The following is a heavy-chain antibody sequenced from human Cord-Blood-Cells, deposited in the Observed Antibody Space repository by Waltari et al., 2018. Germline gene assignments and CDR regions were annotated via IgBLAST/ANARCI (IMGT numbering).Heavy chain of an antibody. CDR3: ARGGGYYAFDI. CDR1: GYTFTGYY. V-gene: IGHV1-2*02. D-gene: IGHD3-22*01. CDR2: SNPNSGGT. J-gene: IGHJ3*02. Sequence: QVQLVQSGAEVKKPGASVKVSCKASGYTFTGYYMHWVRQAPGQGLEWMGVSNPNSGGTNDAQKFQGRVTMTRDTSISTAYMELSRLRSDDTAVYYCARGGGYYAFDIWGQGTMVTVSS.